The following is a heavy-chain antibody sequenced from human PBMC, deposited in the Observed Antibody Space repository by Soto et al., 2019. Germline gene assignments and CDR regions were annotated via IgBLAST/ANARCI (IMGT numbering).Heavy chain of an antibody. CDR1: GDSVSSNSAA. CDR2: TYYRSKWYN. CDR3: ARGIQLWSNGFDP. J-gene: IGHJ5*02. D-gene: IGHD5-18*01. V-gene: IGHV6-1*01. Sequence: SQTLSLTCAISGDSVSSNSAAWNWIRQSPSRGIEWPGRTYYRSKWYNDYSVSVKSRITINPDTSKKQFSLQLNSVTPEDTAVYYCARGIQLWSNGFDPWGQGTLVTVSS.